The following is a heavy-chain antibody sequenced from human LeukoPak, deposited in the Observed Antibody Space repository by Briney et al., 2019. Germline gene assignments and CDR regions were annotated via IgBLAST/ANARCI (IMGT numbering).Heavy chain of an antibody. V-gene: IGHV3-48*01. J-gene: IGHJ3*02. CDR2: ISFSTSTI. D-gene: IGHD3-10*01. CDR1: GFSFSGYW. CDR3: ARDTHYYGSGSPAFDI. Sequence: GGSLRLSCVASGFSFSGYWMTWVRQAPGKGLEWVSYISFSTSTIYYADSVKGRFTISRDNAKNALYLQMNSLRAEDTAMYYCARDTHYYGSGSPAFDIWGQGTMVTVSS.